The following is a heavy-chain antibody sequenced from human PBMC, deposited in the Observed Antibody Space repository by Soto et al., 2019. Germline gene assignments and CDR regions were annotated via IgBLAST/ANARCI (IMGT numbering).Heavy chain of an antibody. Sequence: SETLSLTCTVSGGSIISGGYYWSWIRQHPGKGLEWIGCIYYSVTTYYNPSLKSRITISLDTSKKQFSLKLSSVTAADTAIYYCARDHLYGSKGNWFDPWGQGTLVTVSS. J-gene: IGHJ5*02. CDR2: IYYSVTT. CDR1: GGSIISGGYY. CDR3: ARDHLYGSKGNWFDP. D-gene: IGHD3-10*01. V-gene: IGHV4-31*03.